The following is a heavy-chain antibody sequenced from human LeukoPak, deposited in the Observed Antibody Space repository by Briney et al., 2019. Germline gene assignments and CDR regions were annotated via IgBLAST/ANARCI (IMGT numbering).Heavy chain of an antibody. Sequence: ASVKVSCEASGGTFSSYAISWVRQAPGQGLEWMGGIIPIFGTANYAQKFQGRVTITTDESTSTAYMELSSLRSEDTAVYYCASHDYSTGYYYYYYMDVWAKGPRSPSP. CDR1: GGTFSSYA. CDR2: IIPIFGTA. J-gene: IGHJ6*03. D-gene: IGHD4-11*01. CDR3: ASHDYSTGYYYYYYMDV. V-gene: IGHV1-69*05.